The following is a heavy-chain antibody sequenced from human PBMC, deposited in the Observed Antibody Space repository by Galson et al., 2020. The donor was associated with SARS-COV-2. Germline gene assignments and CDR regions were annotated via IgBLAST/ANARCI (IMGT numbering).Heavy chain of an antibody. V-gene: IGHV3-23*01. Sequence: GGSLRLSCSASGFTFSSYAMSWVRQAPGKGLEWVSAISGSGGSTYYADSVKGRFTISRDNSKNTLYLQMNSLRAEDTAVYYCAKDLRGYSGYDYWGWGQGTLVTVSS. CDR1: GFTFSSYA. CDR3: AKDLRGYSGYDYWG. CDR2: ISGSGGST. D-gene: IGHD5-12*01. J-gene: IGHJ4*02.